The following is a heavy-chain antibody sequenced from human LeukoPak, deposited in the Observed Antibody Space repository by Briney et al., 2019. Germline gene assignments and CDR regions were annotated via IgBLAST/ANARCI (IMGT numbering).Heavy chain of an antibody. CDR1: GFTFSSYA. Sequence: GGSLRLSCAVSGFTFSSYAMSWVRQAPGKGLEWVSAISGSGGSTYYADSVKGRFTISRDNSKNTLYLQMNSLRAEDTAVYYCAKALPTRLVDTAMVSNWGQGTLVTVSS. J-gene: IGHJ4*02. V-gene: IGHV3-23*01. CDR3: AKALPTRLVDTAMVSN. D-gene: IGHD5-18*01. CDR2: ISGSGGST.